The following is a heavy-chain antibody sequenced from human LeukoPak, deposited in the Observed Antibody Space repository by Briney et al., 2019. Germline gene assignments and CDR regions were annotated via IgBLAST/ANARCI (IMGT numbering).Heavy chain of an antibody. J-gene: IGHJ6*02. D-gene: IGHD5-24*01. CDR1: GFTFSSYA. CDR3: ARDRRDGYNYPYYYGMDV. CDR2: ISGSGGST. V-gene: IGHV3-23*01. Sequence: GGSLRLSCAASGFTFSSYAMSWVRQAPGKGLEWVSAISGSGGSTYYADSVKGRFTISRDNSKNTLYLQMNSLRAEDTAVYYCARDRRDGYNYPYYYGMDVWGQGTTVTVSS.